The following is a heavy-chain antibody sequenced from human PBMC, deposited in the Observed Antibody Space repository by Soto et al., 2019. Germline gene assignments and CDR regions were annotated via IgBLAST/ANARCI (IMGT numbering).Heavy chain of an antibody. Sequence: GESLKISCAASGFTFSSYWMHWVRQAPGKGLVWVSRINSDGSSTSYADSVKGRFTISRDNAKNTLYLQMNSLRAEDTAVYYCARGGLTAAAPDAFDIWGQGTMVTVSS. V-gene: IGHV3-74*01. CDR1: GFTFSSYW. CDR2: INSDGSST. J-gene: IGHJ3*02. CDR3: ARGGLTAAAPDAFDI. D-gene: IGHD6-13*01.